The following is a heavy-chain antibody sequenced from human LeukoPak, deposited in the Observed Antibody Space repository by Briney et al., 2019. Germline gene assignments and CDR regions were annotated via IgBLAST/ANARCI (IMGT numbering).Heavy chain of an antibody. Sequence: GGSLRLSCAASGFTFSDYYMSWIRQAPGKGLEWVANIRQDGSEKYYVDSVKGRFTISRDNAKNSLYLQMNSLRAEDTAVYYCAKVGSSSWYLDYWGQGTLVTVSS. V-gene: IGHV3-7*01. CDR3: AKVGSSSWYLDY. CDR2: IRQDGSEK. J-gene: IGHJ4*02. D-gene: IGHD6-13*01. CDR1: GFTFSDYY.